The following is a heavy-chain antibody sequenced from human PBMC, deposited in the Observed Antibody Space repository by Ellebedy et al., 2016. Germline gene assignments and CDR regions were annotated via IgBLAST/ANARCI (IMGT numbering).Heavy chain of an antibody. CDR3: AKDGGGFDY. Sequence: GESLKISXAASGFTFSSYGMHWVRQAPGKGLEWVAVISYDGSNKYYADSVKGRFTISRDNSKNTLYLQMNSLRAEDTAVYYCAKDGGGFDYWGQGTLVTVSS. V-gene: IGHV3-30*18. D-gene: IGHD2-15*01. CDR2: ISYDGSNK. J-gene: IGHJ4*02. CDR1: GFTFSSYG.